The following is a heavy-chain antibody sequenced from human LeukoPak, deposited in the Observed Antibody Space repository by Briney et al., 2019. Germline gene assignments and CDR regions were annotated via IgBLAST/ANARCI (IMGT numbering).Heavy chain of an antibody. CDR3: ARDLGIGTVDY. J-gene: IGHJ4*02. V-gene: IGHV3-48*04. D-gene: IGHD3-16*01. CDR1: GFTFSSYA. Sequence: AGGSLRLSCAASGFTFSSYAMSWVRQAPGKGLEWVSYISSSSSTIYYADSVKGRFTISRDNAKNSLYLQMNSLRAEDTAVYYSARDLGIGTVDYWGQGTLVTVSS. CDR2: ISSSSSTI.